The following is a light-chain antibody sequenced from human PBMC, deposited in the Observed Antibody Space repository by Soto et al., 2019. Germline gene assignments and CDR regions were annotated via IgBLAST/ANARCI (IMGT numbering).Light chain of an antibody. J-gene: IGKJ1*01. Sequence: EFVLTQSPGTRSLPPGAIAILYFSASQSVSNNYLAWYQQKPGQAPRLLICGASNRATGIPDRFSGRGSGTDFTLTISRLEPEFFAVYYCQQNGSSVTFGQGTKVDIK. V-gene: IGKV3-20*01. CDR3: QQNGSSVT. CDR1: QSVSNNY. CDR2: GAS.